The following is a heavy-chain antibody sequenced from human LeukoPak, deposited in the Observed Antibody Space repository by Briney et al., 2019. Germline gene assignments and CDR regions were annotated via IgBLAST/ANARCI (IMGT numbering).Heavy chain of an antibody. D-gene: IGHD5-24*01. J-gene: IGHJ4*02. Sequence: GGSLRLSCAASGFTFSSYAMSWVRQAPGKGLEWVSAISGSGGSTYYADSVKGRFTISRDNAKNSLYLQMNSLRAEDTAVYYCARTKEMATISYFDSWGQGTLVTVSS. CDR1: GFTFSSYA. CDR2: ISGSGGST. CDR3: ARTKEMATISYFDS. V-gene: IGHV3-23*01.